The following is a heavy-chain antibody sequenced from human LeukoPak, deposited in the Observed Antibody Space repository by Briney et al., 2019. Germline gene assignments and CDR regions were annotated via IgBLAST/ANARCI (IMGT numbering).Heavy chain of an antibody. D-gene: IGHD3-10*01. CDR2: IWYDGSNK. Sequence: PGRSLRLSCAPSGFTFSRHGMHWVRQAPGKGLEWVAVIWYDGSNKYYADSVKGRFTISRDNSKNTLYLQMNSLRAEDTAVYYCARGGPSGSYFDYWGQGTLVTVSS. CDR3: ARGGPSGSYFDY. J-gene: IGHJ4*02. CDR1: GFTFSRHG. V-gene: IGHV3-33*08.